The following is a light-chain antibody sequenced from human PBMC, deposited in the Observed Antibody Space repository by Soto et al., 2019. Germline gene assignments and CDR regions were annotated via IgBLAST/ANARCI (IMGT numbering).Light chain of an antibody. CDR3: QQRSNWPSREWT. J-gene: IGKJ1*01. CDR1: QSVSSY. CDR2: DAS. Sequence: EIVLTQSPATLSLSPGERATLSCRASQSVSSYLAWYQQKPGQAPRLLIYDASNRATGIPARFSGSGSGTDFTLTISSLEPEDFAVYYCQQRSNWPSREWTFGQGTKVEIK. V-gene: IGKV3-11*01.